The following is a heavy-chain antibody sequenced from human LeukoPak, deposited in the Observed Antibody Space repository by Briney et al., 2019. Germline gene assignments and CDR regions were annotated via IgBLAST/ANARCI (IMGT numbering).Heavy chain of an antibody. CDR2: IYHSGST. V-gene: IGHV4-38-2*01. CDR1: GYSISSGYY. CDR3: ARVSAQLLFYYYYYYMDV. Sequence: SETLSLTCAVSGYSISSGYYWGWIRQPPGKGLEWIGSIYHSGSTYYNPSLKSRVTISVDTSKNQFSLKLSSVTAADTAVHYCARVSAQLLFYYYYYYMDVWGKGTTVTASS. J-gene: IGHJ6*03. D-gene: IGHD2-2*01.